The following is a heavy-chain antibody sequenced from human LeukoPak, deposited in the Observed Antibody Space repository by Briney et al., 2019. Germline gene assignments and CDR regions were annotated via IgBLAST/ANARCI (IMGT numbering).Heavy chain of an antibody. J-gene: IGHJ5*02. CDR2: INHSGST. Sequence: SETLSLTCTVSGGSISSYYWSWIRQPPGKGLEWIGEINHSGSTNYNPSLKSRVTISVDTSKNQFSLKLSSVTAADTAVYYCARGLYDSSGNRDWFDPWGQGTLVTVSS. CDR1: GGSISSYY. V-gene: IGHV4-34*01. CDR3: ARGLYDSSGNRDWFDP. D-gene: IGHD3-22*01.